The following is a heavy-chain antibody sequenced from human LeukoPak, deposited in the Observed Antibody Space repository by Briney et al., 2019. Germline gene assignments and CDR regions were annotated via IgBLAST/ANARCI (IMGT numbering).Heavy chain of an antibody. V-gene: IGHV4-59*08. D-gene: IGHD6-13*01. Sequence: SETLSLTRTVSGGSISSYYWSWIRQPPGKGLEWIGYIYYSGSSNYNPSLKSRVTISVDTSKNQFSLKLSSVTAADTAVYYCARSVAAAGRWFDPWGQGTLVTVSS. CDR1: GGSISSYY. CDR3: ARSVAAAGRWFDP. CDR2: IYYSGSS. J-gene: IGHJ5*02.